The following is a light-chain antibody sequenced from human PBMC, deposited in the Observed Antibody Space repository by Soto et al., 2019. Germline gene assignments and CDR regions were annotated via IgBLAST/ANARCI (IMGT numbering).Light chain of an antibody. J-gene: IGKJ2*01. V-gene: IGKV3-11*01. CDR2: DAS. CDR3: QQRSNWPPYT. CDR1: QSVSSY. Sequence: EIVLTQSPGTLSLSPGERATLSCRSSQSVSSYLAWYQQKPGQAHRLLIYDASNRATGIPARFSGSGSGTDFTLTISSLEPEDFAVYYCQQRSNWPPYTFGQGTRLEIK.